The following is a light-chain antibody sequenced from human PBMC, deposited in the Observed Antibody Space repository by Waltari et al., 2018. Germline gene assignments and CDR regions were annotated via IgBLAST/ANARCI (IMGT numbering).Light chain of an antibody. Sequence: DIQMTQSPSSLSASVGDRVTITCRASQRISSYLNWYQQKPGKDPKLLIYAASSLQSGVPSRFSGSGSGTDFTLTISSLQPEDFATYYCQQSYSTRYTFGQGTKLEIK. CDR3: QQSYSTRYT. J-gene: IGKJ2*01. CDR1: QRISSY. CDR2: AAS. V-gene: IGKV1-39*01.